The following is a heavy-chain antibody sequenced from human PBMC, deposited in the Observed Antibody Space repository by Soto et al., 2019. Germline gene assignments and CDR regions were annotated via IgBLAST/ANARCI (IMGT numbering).Heavy chain of an antibody. CDR2: IYYSGST. D-gene: IGHD3-10*01. CDR1: GGSISSYY. V-gene: IGHV4-59*06. Sequence: SETLSLTCTVAGGSISSYYWSWIRQHPGKGLEWIGYIYYSGSTYYNPSLKSRVTISVDTSKNTVSLQMNSLRVEDTAVYYCVTDPPGRICEFCFDSWGQGTLVTVSS. J-gene: IGHJ4*02. CDR3: VTDPPGRICEFCFDS.